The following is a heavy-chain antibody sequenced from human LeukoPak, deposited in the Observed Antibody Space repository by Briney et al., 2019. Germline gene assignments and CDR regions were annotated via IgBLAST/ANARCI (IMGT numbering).Heavy chain of an antibody. J-gene: IGHJ6*02. CDR1: GGTFSSYA. CDR3: ARTGGCGGDCYSLPYGMDV. D-gene: IGHD2-21*02. Sequence: SVKVSCKASGGTFSSYAISWVRQAPGQGLEWMGGIIPIFGTANYAQKFQGRVTITADESTSTAYMELSSLRSEDTAVYYCARTGGCGGDCYSLPYGMDVWGQGTTVTVSS. CDR2: IIPIFGTA. V-gene: IGHV1-69*01.